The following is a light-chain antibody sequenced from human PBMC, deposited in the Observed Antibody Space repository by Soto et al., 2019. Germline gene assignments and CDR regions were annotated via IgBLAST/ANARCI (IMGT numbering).Light chain of an antibody. J-gene: IGLJ1*01. CDR3: CSFAGSGTYV. Sequence: QSVLTQPASVSGSPGHSITISCTGTSSDVGSHNLVSWYQQHPGKAPKLIIYEVNKRPSGVSNRFSGSKSGNTASLTIFGLQTEDEADYYCCSFAGSGTYVFGTGTKATVL. CDR2: EVN. V-gene: IGLV2-23*02. CDR1: SSDVGSHNL.